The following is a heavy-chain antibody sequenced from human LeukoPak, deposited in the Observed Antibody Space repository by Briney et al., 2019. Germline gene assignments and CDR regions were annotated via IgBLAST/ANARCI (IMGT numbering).Heavy chain of an antibody. CDR1: GGTSSSYA. J-gene: IGHJ4*02. V-gene: IGHV1-18*01. CDR3: ARVREYCSGGSCPYYFDY. D-gene: IGHD2-15*01. CDR2: ISAYNGNT. Sequence: ASVKVSCKASGGTSSSYAISWVRQAPGQGLEWMGWISAYNGNTNYAQKLQGRVTMTTDTSTSTAYMELRSLRSDDTAVYYCARVREYCSGGSCPYYFDYWGQGTLVTVSS.